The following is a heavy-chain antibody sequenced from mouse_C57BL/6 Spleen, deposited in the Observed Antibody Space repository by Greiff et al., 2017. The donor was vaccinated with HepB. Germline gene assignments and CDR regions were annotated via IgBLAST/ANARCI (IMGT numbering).Heavy chain of an antibody. J-gene: IGHJ2*01. CDR3: ARGQLRLPDY. CDR1: GYAFSSYW. CDR2: IYPGDGDT. D-gene: IGHD3-2*02. V-gene: IGHV1-80*01. Sequence: VKLQESGAELVKPGASVKISCKASGYAFSSYWMNWVKQRPGKGLEWIGQIYPGDGDTNYNGKFKGKATLTADKSSSTAYMQLSSLTSEDSAVYFCARGQLRLPDYWGQGTTLTVSS.